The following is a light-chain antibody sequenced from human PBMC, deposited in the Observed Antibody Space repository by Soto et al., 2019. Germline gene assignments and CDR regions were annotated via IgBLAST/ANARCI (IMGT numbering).Light chain of an antibody. CDR3: QHYGSPLT. CDR1: QSVRSSY. Sequence: EIVLTQSPGTLSLSPGGRATLSCRASQSVRSSYLAWYQQRPGQAPRLLIFGASFRATGIPDRFSDSGSGTDFTLTISRLEPEDFAVYYCQHYGSPLTFGGGTKVEIK. V-gene: IGKV3-20*01. CDR2: GAS. J-gene: IGKJ4*01.